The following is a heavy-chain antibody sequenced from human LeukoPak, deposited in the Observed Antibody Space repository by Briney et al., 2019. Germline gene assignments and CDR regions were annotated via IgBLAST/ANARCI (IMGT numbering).Heavy chain of an antibody. CDR3: ARDRRSSAPDAFDI. CDR2: ISSSSSYI. J-gene: IGHJ3*02. Sequence: GGSLRLSCAASGFPFSSYSMNWVRQAPGKGLEWVSSISSSSSYIYYADSVKGRFTISRDNAKNSLYLQMNSLRAEDTAVYYCARDRRSSAPDAFDIWGQGTMVTVSS. V-gene: IGHV3-21*01. CDR1: GFPFSSYS. D-gene: IGHD3-22*01.